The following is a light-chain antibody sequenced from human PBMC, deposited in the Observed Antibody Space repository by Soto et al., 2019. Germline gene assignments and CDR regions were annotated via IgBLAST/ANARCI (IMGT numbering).Light chain of an antibody. CDR2: KAF. CDR3: QQYNSYPWT. CDR1: QSISSW. J-gene: IGKJ1*01. Sequence: DIQMTQSPSTLSASVGDRVTITCRASQSISSWLAWYQQKPGKAPKLLIYKAFSLESGVPSRFIGSASGTEFTLTISSLQPADFATYYCQQYNSYPWTFGQRTKVEIK. V-gene: IGKV1-5*03.